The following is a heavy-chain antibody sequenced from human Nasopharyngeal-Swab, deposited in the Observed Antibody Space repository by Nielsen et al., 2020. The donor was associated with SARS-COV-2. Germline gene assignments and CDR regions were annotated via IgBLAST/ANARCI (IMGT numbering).Heavy chain of an antibody. D-gene: IGHD3-22*01. CDR1: GFTFSSYW. Sequence: GGSLRLSCAASGFTFSSYWMSWVRQAPGKGLEWVANIKQDGSEKYYVDSVKGRFTISRDNAKNSLYLQMNSLRAEDTAVYYCARDSDSSGYYLDPYYYGMDVWGQGTTVTVSS. J-gene: IGHJ6*02. CDR3: ARDSDSSGYYLDPYYYGMDV. CDR2: IKQDGSEK. V-gene: IGHV3-7*01.